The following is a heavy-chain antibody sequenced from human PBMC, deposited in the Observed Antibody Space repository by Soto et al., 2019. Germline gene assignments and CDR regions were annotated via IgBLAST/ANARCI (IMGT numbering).Heavy chain of an antibody. D-gene: IGHD3-9*01. CDR3: AHKGPEDWPLDY. Sequence: QITLKESGPTLVRPTQTLTLTCAFSGFSLSTSGVGVGWIRQPPEKDLEWLAVIYWDDSKHYSPSLRSRLTITKDTSKNQVVLTMTNMDPMDTGTYYCAHKGPEDWPLDYWGQGTLVTVSS. CDR2: IYWDDSK. V-gene: IGHV2-5*02. J-gene: IGHJ4*02. CDR1: GFSLSTSGVG.